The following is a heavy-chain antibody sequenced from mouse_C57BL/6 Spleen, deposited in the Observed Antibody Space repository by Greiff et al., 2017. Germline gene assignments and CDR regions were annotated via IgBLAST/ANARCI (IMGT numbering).Heavy chain of an antibody. CDR3: ASGRFAY. Sequence: QVQLQQPGPELVMPWASVKLSCQASGYTFTSDWMHWLKQRPGQGLEWIGEFDPSDSYTNYNQKFKGKSTLTVAKSSNTAYMQLSSLTSEDSAVYYCASGRFAYWGQGTLVTVSA. V-gene: IGHV1-69*01. J-gene: IGHJ3*01. CDR1: GYTFTSDW. D-gene: IGHD4-1*01. CDR2: FDPSDSYT.